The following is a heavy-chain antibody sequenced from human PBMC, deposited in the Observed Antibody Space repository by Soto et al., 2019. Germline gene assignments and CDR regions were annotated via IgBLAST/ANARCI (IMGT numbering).Heavy chain of an antibody. CDR3: TRDASRDSSARGWFDP. CDR2: ISSNSAYI. D-gene: IGHD6-13*01. V-gene: IGHV3-21*01. CDR1: GFTFRSFT. J-gene: IGHJ5*02. Sequence: GGSLRPSCAASGFTFRSFTMNWVRQAPGKGLEWVSTISSNSAYIYYTDALRGRFTISRDNAKNSLHLQMNSLRAEDTAVYYCTRDASRDSSARGWFDPWGPGT.